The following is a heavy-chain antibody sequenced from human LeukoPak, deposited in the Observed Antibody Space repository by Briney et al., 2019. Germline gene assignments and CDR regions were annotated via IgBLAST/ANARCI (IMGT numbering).Heavy chain of an antibody. V-gene: IGHV3-48*04. CDR1: GFAFSSYS. Sequence: GGSLRLSCAASGFAFSSYSMNWVRQAPGKGLEWVSYISSSSTIYYADSVKGRFTISRDNAKNSLYLQMNSLRAEDTAVYYCARDYDFWSGYPSYYFDYWGQGTLVTVSS. J-gene: IGHJ4*02. D-gene: IGHD3-3*01. CDR2: ISSSSTI. CDR3: ARDYDFWSGYPSYYFDY.